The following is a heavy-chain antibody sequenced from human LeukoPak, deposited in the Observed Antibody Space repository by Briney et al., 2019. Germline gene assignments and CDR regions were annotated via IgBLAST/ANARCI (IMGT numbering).Heavy chain of an antibody. J-gene: IGHJ4*02. CDR2: ISYDGSNK. Sequence: GGSLRLSCAASGFTFSSYGMHWVRQAPGKGLEWVAVISYDGSNKYYADSVKGRFTISRDNSKNTLYLQMNSLRAEDTAVYYCAKAARSQYYDFWSGYQYYYYFDYWGQGTLVTVSS. V-gene: IGHV3-30*18. D-gene: IGHD3-3*01. CDR3: AKAARSQYYDFWSGYQYYYYFDY. CDR1: GFTFSSYG.